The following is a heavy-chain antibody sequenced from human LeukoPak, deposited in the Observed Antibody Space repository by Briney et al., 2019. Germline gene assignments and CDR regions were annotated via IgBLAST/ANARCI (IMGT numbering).Heavy chain of an antibody. J-gene: IGHJ4*02. CDR2: IVVGSGNT. D-gene: IGHD5-24*01. Sequence: SVKVSCKASGFTFTSSAVQWVRQARGQRLEWIGWIVVGSGNTNYAQKFQERVTITRDMSTSTAYMELSSLRSEDTAVYYCARGPARWLQSTYYFDYWGQGTLVTVSS. V-gene: IGHV1-58*01. CDR1: GFTFTSSA. CDR3: ARGPARWLQSTYYFDY.